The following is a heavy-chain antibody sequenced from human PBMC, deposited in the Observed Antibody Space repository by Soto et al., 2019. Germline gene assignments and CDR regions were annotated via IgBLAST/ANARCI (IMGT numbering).Heavy chain of an antibody. J-gene: IGHJ5*02. Sequence: EVQLVESGGGLIQPGGSPRLSCAASGFTVSSNYMSWVRQAPGKGLEWVSVIYSGGSTYYADSVKGRFTISRDNSKNTLYLQMNSLSAEDKAVYYCARVSATQGYNWFDPWGQGTLVTVSS. D-gene: IGHD2-15*01. CDR2: IYSGGST. CDR1: GFTVSSNY. CDR3: ARVSATQGYNWFDP. V-gene: IGHV3-53*01.